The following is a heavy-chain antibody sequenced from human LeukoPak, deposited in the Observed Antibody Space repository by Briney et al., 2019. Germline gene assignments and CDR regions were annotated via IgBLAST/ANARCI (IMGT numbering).Heavy chain of an antibody. CDR3: ARGPSGSGNYYDY. D-gene: IGHD3-10*01. Sequence: SQTLSLTCTVSGGSISSYYWSWIRQPPGKGLEWIGYIYYSGSTNYNPSLKSRVTISVDRSKNQFSLKLSSVTAADTAVYYCARGPSGSGNYYDYWGQGTLVTVSS. J-gene: IGHJ4*02. V-gene: IGHV4-59*01. CDR1: GGSISSYY. CDR2: IYYSGST.